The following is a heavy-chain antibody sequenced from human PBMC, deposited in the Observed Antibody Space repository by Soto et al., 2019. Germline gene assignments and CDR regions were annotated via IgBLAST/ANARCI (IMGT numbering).Heavy chain of an antibody. CDR2: IWGDGSDK. CDR3: ARSGDCTGTSCHLRGRFGS. Sequence: GGSLRLSCAASGFTFSLYAIHWVRQAPGKGLEWVAAIWGDGSDKKYADSVKGRFTVSRDNSKNTLYLQMNSLRDEDTAVYFCARSGDCTGTSCHLRGRFGSWGPGTLVTVSS. V-gene: IGHV3-33*01. D-gene: IGHD2-8*02. J-gene: IGHJ4*01. CDR1: GFTFSLYA.